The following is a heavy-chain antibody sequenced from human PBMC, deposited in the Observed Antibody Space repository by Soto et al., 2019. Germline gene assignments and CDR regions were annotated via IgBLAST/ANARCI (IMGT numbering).Heavy chain of an antibody. D-gene: IGHD2-21*02. V-gene: IGHV5-51*01. CDR2: IYPGDSDT. Sequence: GESLKICCKCSGYSFTSYWIGGVRQMPGEGLEGMMIIYPGDSDTRYSTSFQGQLTISADKCISTAYLQWSSLKAADTALYYCAREDVGGSGDCSRDIQHWGQGTLVTVSS. J-gene: IGHJ1*01. CDR3: AREDVGGSGDCSRDIQH. CDR1: GYSFTSYW.